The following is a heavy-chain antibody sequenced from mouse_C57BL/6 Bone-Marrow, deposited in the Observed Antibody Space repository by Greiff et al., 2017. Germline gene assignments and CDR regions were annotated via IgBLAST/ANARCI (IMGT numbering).Heavy chain of an antibody. CDR2: IYHTSGRT. CDR1: GYTFTSYW. V-gene: IGHV1-55*01. CDR3: ARSGPLGRSFDY. J-gene: IGHJ2*01. D-gene: IGHD4-1*01. Sequence: QVQLQQPGAELVQPGASVKMSCTASGYTFTSYWITWVKQRPGHGLEWIGDIYHTSGRTKYNEKFKSKAILTVDTSANTAYMQLSSLTSEDSAVFYCARSGPLGRSFDYWGQGTTLTVSS.